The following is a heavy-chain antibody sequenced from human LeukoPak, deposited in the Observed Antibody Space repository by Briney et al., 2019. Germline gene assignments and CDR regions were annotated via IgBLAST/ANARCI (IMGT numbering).Heavy chain of an antibody. Sequence: GGSLRLSCAASGLTVSSNYMSWVRQAPGKGLEWVSVIYSGGSTYYADSVKGRFTISRDNSKNTLYLQMNSLRAEDTAVYYCAREIWGRQPWAFDIWGQGTMVTVSS. D-gene: IGHD3-16*01. V-gene: IGHV3-66*01. J-gene: IGHJ3*02. CDR2: IYSGGST. CDR1: GLTVSSNY. CDR3: AREIWGRQPWAFDI.